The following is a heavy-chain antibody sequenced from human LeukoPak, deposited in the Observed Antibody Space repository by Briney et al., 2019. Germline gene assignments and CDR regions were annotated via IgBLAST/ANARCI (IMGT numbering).Heavy chain of an antibody. D-gene: IGHD6-6*01. J-gene: IGHJ4*02. CDR3: AREGGLYSSSSSWGLFDY. CDR1: GYSFTGSA. V-gene: IGHV7-4-1*02. CDR2: INTNTGNP. Sequence: ASVKVSCKASGYSFTGSAMNWVRQAPGQGLEWMGWINTNTGNPTYAQGFTGRFVFSLDTSVSTAYIQISSLKTEDTAVYYCAREGGLYSSSSSWGLFDYWGQGTLVTVPS.